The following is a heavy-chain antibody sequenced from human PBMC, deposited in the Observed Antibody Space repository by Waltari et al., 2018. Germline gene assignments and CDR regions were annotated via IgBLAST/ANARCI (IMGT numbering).Heavy chain of an antibody. D-gene: IGHD6-19*01. Sequence: EVQLLQSGAELKEPGTTVRISCKVSGYTFSDYYIHWVQQAPGKGLRWMGLVDPEDGETIYADNFQGRVTISAETSTDTAFMELSSLRSEDTAVFYCATALGDSSSASRPFEFWGQGTMITVSS. CDR1: GYTFSDYY. V-gene: IGHV1-69-2*01. J-gene: IGHJ3*01. CDR3: ATALGDSSSASRPFEF. CDR2: VDPEDGET.